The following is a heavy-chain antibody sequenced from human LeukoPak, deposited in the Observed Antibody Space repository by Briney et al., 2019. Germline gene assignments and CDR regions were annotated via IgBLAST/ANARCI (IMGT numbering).Heavy chain of an antibody. D-gene: IGHD6-19*01. CDR3: ASLAVAGLDAFDI. CDR1: GFTVSSNY. V-gene: IGHV3-66*01. Sequence: PGGSLRLSCAASGFTVSSNYMSWVRQAPGKGLEWVSVIYSGGSTYYADSVKGRFTISRDNSKNTLYLQMNSLRAEDTAVYYCASLAVAGLDAFDIWGQGTMVTVSS. CDR2: IYSGGST. J-gene: IGHJ3*02.